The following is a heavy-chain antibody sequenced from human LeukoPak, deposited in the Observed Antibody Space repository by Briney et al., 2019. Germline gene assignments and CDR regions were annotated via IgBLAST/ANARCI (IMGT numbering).Heavy chain of an antibody. D-gene: IGHD4-17*01. CDR2: ISAYNGNT. Sequence: ASVKVSCKASGYTFTSYGISWVRQAPGQGLEWMGWISAYNGNTNYAQKLQGRVTMTTDTSTSTAYMGLRSLRSDDTAVYYCARDPSVTTEPTNWFDPWGQGTLVTVSS. J-gene: IGHJ5*02. V-gene: IGHV1-18*01. CDR1: GYTFTSYG. CDR3: ARDPSVTTEPTNWFDP.